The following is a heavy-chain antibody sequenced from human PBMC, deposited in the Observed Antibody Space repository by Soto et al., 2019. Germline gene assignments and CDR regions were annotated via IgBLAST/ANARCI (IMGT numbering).Heavy chain of an antibody. Sequence: QVQLQESGPGLVKPSGTLSLTCAVSSGSISSSNWWSWVRQPPGKGLEWIGEIYHSGSTNYNPSLKSRVTISVDKSKNQFSLRLSSVTAADTAVYYCARTRGFGDLYYYYYMDVWGKGTTVTVSS. CDR2: IYHSGST. D-gene: IGHD3-10*01. CDR1: SGSISSSNW. CDR3: ARTRGFGDLYYYYYMDV. J-gene: IGHJ6*03. V-gene: IGHV4-4*02.